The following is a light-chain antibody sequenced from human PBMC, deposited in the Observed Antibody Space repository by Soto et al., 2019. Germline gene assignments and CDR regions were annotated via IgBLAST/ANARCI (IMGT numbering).Light chain of an antibody. Sequence: QSALTQPPSASGSPGQSVTISCTGTSSYVGGYNYVAWFQQHPGKAPKLMIYEVTKRPSGVPDRFSGSKSGNTASLTVSGLQAEDEADYYCSSYAGSSTYVFGTGTKLTVL. V-gene: IGLV2-8*01. CDR1: SSYVGGYNY. CDR2: EVT. J-gene: IGLJ1*01. CDR3: SSYAGSSTYV.